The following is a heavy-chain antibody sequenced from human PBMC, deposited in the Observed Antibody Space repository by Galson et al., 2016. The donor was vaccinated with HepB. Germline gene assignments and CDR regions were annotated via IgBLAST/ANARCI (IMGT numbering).Heavy chain of an antibody. D-gene: IGHD6-6*01. CDR3: TRFVDSDRSFNL. Sequence: SLRLSCAASGITFRDHYISWIRQVPGKGLEWIAYISNTGNTIYYADSVKGRITISRDNAKYSLYLEMRSLSVDDTAVYYCTRFVDSDRSFNLWGQGTLVTVSS. CDR2: ISNTGNTI. CDR1: GITFRDHY. V-gene: IGHV3-11*04. J-gene: IGHJ4*02.